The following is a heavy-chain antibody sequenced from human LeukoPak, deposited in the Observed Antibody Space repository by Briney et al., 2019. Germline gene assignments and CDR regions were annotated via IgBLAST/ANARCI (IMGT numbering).Heavy chain of an antibody. J-gene: IGHJ1*01. CDR3: ANNPAGYSSGWEYFQH. V-gene: IGHV3-23*01. D-gene: IGHD6-19*01. CDR1: GFTFSGYA. CDR2: ISGSGGST. Sequence: QAGGSLRLSCAASGFTFSGYAMSWVRQAPGKGLEWVSAISGSGGSTYYADSVKGRFTLSRDNSKNTLYLQMNSLRAEDTAVYYCANNPAGYSSGWEYFQHWGQGTLVTVSS.